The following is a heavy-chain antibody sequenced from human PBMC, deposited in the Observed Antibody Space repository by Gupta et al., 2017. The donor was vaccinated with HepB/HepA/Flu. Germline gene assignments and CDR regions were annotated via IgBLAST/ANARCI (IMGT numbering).Heavy chain of an antibody. CDR3: ARNSTKSRWFDP. V-gene: IGHV4-30-4*01. CDR1: GGSLSSGDYY. J-gene: IGHJ5*02. CDR2: IYYTGST. D-gene: IGHD1-1*01. Sequence: QVQLQESGPGLAQPSQTLSLTCTVSGGSLSSGDYYWSWIRQPPGKGLEWIGCIYYTGSTYINPSLQNRLSMSIDTSKSLLSLTLTSVTAADTATYYCARNSTKSRWFDPWGHGTQVTVSA.